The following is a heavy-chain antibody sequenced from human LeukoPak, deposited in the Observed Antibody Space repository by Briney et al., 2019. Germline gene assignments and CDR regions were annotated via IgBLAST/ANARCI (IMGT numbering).Heavy chain of an antibody. Sequence: PGGSLRLSCAASGFTFSSFEMTWVRQAPGKGPEWLSYISSSGLTIYYAASVRGRFTISRDNANNSLYLQMNSLRAEDTAVYYCARERVTTGGDAFDIWGQGTMVTVSS. V-gene: IGHV3-48*03. J-gene: IGHJ3*02. CDR2: ISSSGLTI. D-gene: IGHD4-17*01. CDR3: ARERVTTGGDAFDI. CDR1: GFTFSSFE.